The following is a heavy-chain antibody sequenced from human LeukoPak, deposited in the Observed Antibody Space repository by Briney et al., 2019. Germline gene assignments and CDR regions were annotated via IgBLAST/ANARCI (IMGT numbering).Heavy chain of an antibody. J-gene: IGHJ4*02. CDR1: GFTFDDYA. CDR3: AKGPIDYGDYGARFDY. Sequence: GGSLRLSCAASGFTFDDYAMNWVRQAPGKGLEWVSLISGDGGSTYYADSVKGRFTISRDNSKNSLYLQMNSLRTEDTALYYCAKGPIDYGDYGARFDYWGQGTLVTVSS. CDR2: ISGDGGST. V-gene: IGHV3-43*02. D-gene: IGHD4-17*01.